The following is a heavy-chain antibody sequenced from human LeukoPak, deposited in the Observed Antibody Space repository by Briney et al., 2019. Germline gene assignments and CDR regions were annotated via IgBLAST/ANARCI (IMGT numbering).Heavy chain of an antibody. J-gene: IGHJ4*02. CDR3: AKDSSSSDFDY. CDR2: ISYEGSNK. V-gene: IGHV3-30*18. CDR1: GFTFSSYG. Sequence: GGALRLSCAASGFTFSSYGMHWVRQAPGQGLEWVAVISYEGSNKYYADSVKGRFTISRDNSKNTLYLQMNRLTADDTAVYYCAKDSSSSDFDYWGPGNLVTVSS. D-gene: IGHD6-6*01.